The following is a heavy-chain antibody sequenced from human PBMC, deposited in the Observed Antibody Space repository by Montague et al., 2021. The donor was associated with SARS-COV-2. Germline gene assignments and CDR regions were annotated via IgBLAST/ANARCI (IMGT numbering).Heavy chain of an antibody. CDR2: INHSGSS. CDR3: ARGQVTIFAVLIMVPAAGAIDV. J-gene: IGHJ3*01. D-gene: IGHD3-3*01. Sequence: SETLSLTCAVYGGSSSAYYWTWIRQPPGKGLEWIGEINHSGSSNYNPSLKNRVTISVDESKNQISPKLTSVTAADTATYYCARGQVTIFAVLIMVPAAGAIDVWGQGTTVTVSS. V-gene: IGHV4-34*01. CDR1: GGSSSAYY.